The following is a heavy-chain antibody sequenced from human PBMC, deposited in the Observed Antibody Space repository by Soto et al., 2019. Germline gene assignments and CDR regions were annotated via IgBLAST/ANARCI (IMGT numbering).Heavy chain of an antibody. D-gene: IGHD3-10*01. V-gene: IGHV4-59*01. Sequence: SETLSLTCTVSGGSISSYYWSWIRQPPGKGLEWIGYIYYSGSTNYNPSLKSRVTISVDTSKNQFSLKLSSVTAADTAVYYCASHPLGYGSGSYMSYWGQGTLVTVSS. J-gene: IGHJ4*02. CDR1: GGSISSYY. CDR2: IYYSGST. CDR3: ASHPLGYGSGSYMSY.